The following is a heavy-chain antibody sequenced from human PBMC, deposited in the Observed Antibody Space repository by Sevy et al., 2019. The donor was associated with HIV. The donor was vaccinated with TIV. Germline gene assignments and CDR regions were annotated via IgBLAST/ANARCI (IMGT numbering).Heavy chain of an antibody. CDR3: VGPKLTYTNGWHYFDY. J-gene: IGHJ4*02. CDR1: GASISNTAYY. V-gene: IGHV4-39*01. D-gene: IGHD2-8*01. Sequence: SETLSLTCIVSGASISNTAYYWGWIRQSPGKGLEWIASIRHGGYTFCNPSPKSRVTISADTSKNQFSLKLTSVSAADTSIYYCVGPKLTYTNGWHYFDYWGQGTVVTVSS. CDR2: IRHGGYT.